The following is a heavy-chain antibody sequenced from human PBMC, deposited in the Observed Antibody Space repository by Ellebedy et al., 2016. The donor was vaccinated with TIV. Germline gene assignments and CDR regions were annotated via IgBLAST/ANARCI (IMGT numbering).Heavy chain of an antibody. Sequence: AASVKVSCKASGYTFTSYDINWVRQATGQGLEWMGWMNPNSGNTGYAQKFQGRDTITRNTSISTAYMGLSSLRSEDTAVYYCARGGNKRVAVAGTFDYWGQGTLVTVSS. CDR2: MNPNSGNT. V-gene: IGHV1-8*03. CDR3: ARGGNKRVAVAGTFDY. D-gene: IGHD6-19*01. J-gene: IGHJ4*02. CDR1: GYTFTSYD.